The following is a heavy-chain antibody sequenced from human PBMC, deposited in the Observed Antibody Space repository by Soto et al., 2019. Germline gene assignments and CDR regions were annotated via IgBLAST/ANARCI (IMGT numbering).Heavy chain of an antibody. CDR3: ARDPGYSTTWHQAFDI. CDR1: GYTFTSYG. CDR2: ISTYNGNT. Sequence: QVQLVHSGAEVKKPGASGKVSCKASGYTFTSYGITWLRQAPGQGPEWMGRISTYNGNTNYVQKLQGRVTMTTDTSTNTAYMELRSLRYDDTAVYYCARDPGYSTTWHQAFDIWGQGTMVTVSS. J-gene: IGHJ3*02. V-gene: IGHV1-18*01. D-gene: IGHD6-13*01.